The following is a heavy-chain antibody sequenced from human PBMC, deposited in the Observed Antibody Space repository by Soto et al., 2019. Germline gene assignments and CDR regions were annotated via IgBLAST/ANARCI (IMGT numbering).Heavy chain of an antibody. V-gene: IGHV4-39*01. D-gene: IGHD6-6*01. J-gene: IGHJ4*02. CDR2: IYYSGST. CDR3: ARGLFSSSSLDY. Sequence: SETLSLTCTVSGGSISHYYWGWIRQPPGKGLEWIGSIYYSGSTYYNPSLKSRVTISVDTSKNQFSLKLSSVTAADTAVYYCARGLFSSSSLDYWGQGTLVTVSS. CDR1: GGSISHYY.